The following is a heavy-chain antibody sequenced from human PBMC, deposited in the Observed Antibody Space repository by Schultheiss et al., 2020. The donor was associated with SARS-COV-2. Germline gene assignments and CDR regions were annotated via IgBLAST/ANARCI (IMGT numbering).Heavy chain of an antibody. J-gene: IGHJ6*02. CDR2: ISGSGRST. D-gene: IGHD6-19*01. CDR3: ARDDGIAVAGTDYYYGMDV. V-gene: IGHV3-21*01. Sequence: GGSLRLSCAASGFTFSNAWMSWVRQAPGRGLEWASSISGSGRSTYYADSTKGRFTISRDNAKNSLYLQMNSLRAEDTAVYYCARDDGIAVAGTDYYYGMDVWGQGTTVTVSS. CDR1: GFTFSNAW.